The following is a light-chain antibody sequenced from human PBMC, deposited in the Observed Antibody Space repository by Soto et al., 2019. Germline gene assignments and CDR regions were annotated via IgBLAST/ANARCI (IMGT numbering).Light chain of an antibody. J-gene: IGKJ5*01. V-gene: IGKV1-39*01. CDR2: DAS. Sequence: DIQMTQSPSSLSASVGDIVSITCRASQIISNYLNWYQQKPGKAPKLLIYDASSLQSGVPSRFSGSGSGTDSTLTISSLQPEDFATYYCQQSYSTPPINFGQGTRLEIK. CDR1: QIISNY. CDR3: QQSYSTPPIN.